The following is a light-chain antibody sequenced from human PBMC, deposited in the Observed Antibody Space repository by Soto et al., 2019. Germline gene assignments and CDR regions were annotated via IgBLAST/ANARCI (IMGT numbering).Light chain of an antibody. CDR3: QQYGTSPRT. V-gene: IGKV3-20*01. J-gene: IGKJ1*01. CDR1: QSITSSS. Sequence: EIVLTQSPGTLSLSPGERATLSCRASQSITSSSLAWYQHKPGQAPSLLIYAASSRATGIPDRFSGSGSGADFTLTISRLEPVDFAVYYCQQYGTSPRTFGQGTKVEIK. CDR2: AAS.